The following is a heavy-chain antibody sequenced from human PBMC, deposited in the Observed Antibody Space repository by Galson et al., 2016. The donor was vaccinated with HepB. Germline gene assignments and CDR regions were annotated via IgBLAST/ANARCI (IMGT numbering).Heavy chain of an antibody. V-gene: IGHV4-61*02. Sequence: TLSLTCSVSGGSITTGNYHWSWIRQPAGKGLEWIGRIYSNGDTNYNPSLKSRVTISADTSKNQVSLKLKSATAADTALYYCACTSLGENVDYDILTGYEAFDIWGQGRVVTVSS. D-gene: IGHD3-9*01. J-gene: IGHJ3*02. CDR1: GGSITTGNYH. CDR3: ACTSLGENVDYDILTGYEAFDI. CDR2: IYSNGDT.